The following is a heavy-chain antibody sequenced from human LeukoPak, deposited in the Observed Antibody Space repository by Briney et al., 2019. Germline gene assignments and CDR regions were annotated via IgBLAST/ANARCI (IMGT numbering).Heavy chain of an antibody. Sequence: GGSLRLSCAASGFTFSSYAVSWVRQAPGKGLEWVSGISGSGGSTYYADSVKGRFTISRDNSKNTLYLQMNSLRAEDTAVYYCAKSDCSSTSCYGRGYRYWGQGTLVTVSS. CDR3: AKSDCSSTSCYGRGYRY. D-gene: IGHD2-2*01. CDR2: ISGSGGST. V-gene: IGHV3-23*01. J-gene: IGHJ4*02. CDR1: GFTFSSYA.